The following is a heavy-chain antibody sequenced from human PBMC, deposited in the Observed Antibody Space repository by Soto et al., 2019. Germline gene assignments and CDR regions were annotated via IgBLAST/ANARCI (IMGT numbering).Heavy chain of an antibody. CDR2: ISYHGVNK. J-gene: IGHJ5*02. D-gene: IGHD4-17*01. CDR3: GKYSDYGDHRDWFDP. Sequence: GGSLRLSCTASGSSFSSYGVHWVRQAPGKGLEWVAVISYHGVNKYYADSVNGRFTISRDNSKNMVFLQMNSLRVEDTAVYYCGKYSDYGDHRDWFDPWGQGTLVTVSS. CDR1: GSSFSSYG. V-gene: IGHV3-30*18.